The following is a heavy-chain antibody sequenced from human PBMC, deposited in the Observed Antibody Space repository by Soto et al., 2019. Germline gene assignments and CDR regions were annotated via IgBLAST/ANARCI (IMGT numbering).Heavy chain of an antibody. Sequence: EVQLLESGGGLVQPGGSLRLSCVGSEFTFSNYAMNWVRQAPGEGPEWVSLISSSGGTTYYADSVKGRFSISRDNSKNTLYLQMNSLRVEDTAIYYCAKDIQGRGATTGDDAFDIWGQGTIGTVSS. J-gene: IGHJ3*02. V-gene: IGHV3-23*01. CDR3: AKDIQGRGATTGDDAFDI. CDR1: EFTFSNYA. CDR2: ISSSGGTT. D-gene: IGHD1-1*01.